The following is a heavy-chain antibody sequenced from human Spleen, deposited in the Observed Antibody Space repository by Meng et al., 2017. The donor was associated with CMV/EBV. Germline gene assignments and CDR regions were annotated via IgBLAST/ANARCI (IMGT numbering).Heavy chain of an antibody. CDR2: IGTIADT. V-gene: IGHV3-13*01. J-gene: IGHJ6*02. CDR1: GFNFNSYD. CDR3: AREGYCSSTSCHYYYYGMDV. D-gene: IGHD2-2*01. Sequence: GESLKISCAASGFNFNSYDFPWVRQGTGKGLDWVSGIGTIADTFYSDSVKGRFTISRDNAKNSLYLQMNSLRAEDTAVYYCAREGYCSSTSCHYYYYGMDVWGQGTTVTVSS.